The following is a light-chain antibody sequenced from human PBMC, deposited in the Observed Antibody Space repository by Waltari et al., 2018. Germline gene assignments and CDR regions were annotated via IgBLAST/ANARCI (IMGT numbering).Light chain of an antibody. CDR3: HQYGVSPHT. CDR2: ATS. Sequence: EIVLTQSPGFVSLSPGERAILSSRAVQRLTPHHVAWQQHKPAQPPRRPIYATSSRVTGTPDRFSGSGAGTDFSLSISRLEPEGFATYDCHQYGVSPHTFGQGTTLAI. CDR1: QRLTPHH. V-gene: IGKV3-20*01. J-gene: IGKJ2*01.